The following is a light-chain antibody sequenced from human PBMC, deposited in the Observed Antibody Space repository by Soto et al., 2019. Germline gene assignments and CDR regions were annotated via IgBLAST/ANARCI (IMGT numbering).Light chain of an antibody. J-gene: IGLJ1*01. CDR1: SSDIGAYDY. V-gene: IGLV2-14*01. CDR3: LSFTTNSTHV. CDR2: EVN. Sequence: QAALPQPASLSGSPGQSIPISCTGTSSDIGAYDYVSWVQQHPGKAPKLMISEVNNRPSGVSNRFSGSKSVNTAYLTISGRQVEDEAESFCLSFTTNSTHVFGTGTKLTV.